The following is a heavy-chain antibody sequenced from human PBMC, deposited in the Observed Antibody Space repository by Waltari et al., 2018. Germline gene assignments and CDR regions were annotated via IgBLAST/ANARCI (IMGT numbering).Heavy chain of an antibody. CDR1: GGTFSSYT. Sequence: QVQLVQSGAEVKKPGSSVKVSCKASGGTFSSYTISWVRQAPGQGLEWRGRIIPILDIANYAQKFQGRVTITADKSTSTAYMELSSLRSEDTAVYYCARYIAAGKTREAFDIWGQGTMVTVSS. CDR3: ARYIAAGKTREAFDI. D-gene: IGHD6-13*01. V-gene: IGHV1-69*02. CDR2: IIPILDIA. J-gene: IGHJ3*02.